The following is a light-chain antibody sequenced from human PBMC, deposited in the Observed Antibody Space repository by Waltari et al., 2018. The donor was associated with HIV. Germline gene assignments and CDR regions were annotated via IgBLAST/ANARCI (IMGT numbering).Light chain of an antibody. CDR2: GAS. V-gene: IGKV3-20*01. CDR1: QSVSRSY. Sequence: EIVLTQSPGTLSLSPGERATLPCRGSQSVSRSYLAWYQQKPGQAPRLLIYGASSRATGIPDRFSGSGSGTDFTLTISRLEPEDFAVYYCQQYGSSPRTFGQGTKVEIK. J-gene: IGKJ1*01. CDR3: QQYGSSPRT.